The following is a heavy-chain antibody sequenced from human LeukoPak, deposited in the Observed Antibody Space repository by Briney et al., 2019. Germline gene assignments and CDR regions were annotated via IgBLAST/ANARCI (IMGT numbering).Heavy chain of an antibody. CDR3: ARESPAMINEGFDP. Sequence: SGTLSLTCTVSGSSISSYYWSWIRQPPGKGLEWIGYIYYSGSTNYNPSLKSRVTISVDTSKKQFSLKLSSVIAADTAVYYCARESPAMINEGFDPWGQGTLVTVSS. CDR1: GSSISSYY. D-gene: IGHD3-22*01. V-gene: IGHV4-59*01. J-gene: IGHJ5*02. CDR2: IYYSGST.